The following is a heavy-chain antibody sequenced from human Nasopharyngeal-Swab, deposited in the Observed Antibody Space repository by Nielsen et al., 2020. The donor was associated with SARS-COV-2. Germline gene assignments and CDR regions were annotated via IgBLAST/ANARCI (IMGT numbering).Heavy chain of an antibody. J-gene: IGHJ6*02. Sequence: WIRQPPGKGLEWVANINTDESEKHYLDSVKGRFTISRDNSKNTLYLQMNSLRAEDTAVYYCARGTCDSSGWRPGMDVWGQGTTVT. CDR2: INTDESEK. V-gene: IGHV3-7*01. D-gene: IGHD6-19*01. CDR3: ARGTCDSSGWRPGMDV.